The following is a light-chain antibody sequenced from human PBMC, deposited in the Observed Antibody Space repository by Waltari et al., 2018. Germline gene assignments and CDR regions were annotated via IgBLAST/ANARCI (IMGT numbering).Light chain of an antibody. CDR2: EGS. V-gene: IGLV2-23*01. CDR1: SRDVGSNTL. Sequence: QSALTQPASVSGSPGQSIPISCTGTSRDVGSNTLVSWYQQHPGKAPKLMIYEGSKRPSGVSNRFSGSKSGNTASLTISGLQAEDEADYYCCSYAGSSTYVFGTGTKVTVL. CDR3: CSYAGSSTYV. J-gene: IGLJ1*01.